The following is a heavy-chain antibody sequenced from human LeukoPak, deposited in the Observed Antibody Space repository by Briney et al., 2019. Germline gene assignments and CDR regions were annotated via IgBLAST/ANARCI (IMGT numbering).Heavy chain of an antibody. J-gene: IGHJ4*02. CDR1: GGSISSYY. V-gene: IGHV4-4*07. D-gene: IGHD5-12*01. CDR2: IYTSGST. Sequence: SETLSLTCTVSGGSISSYYWSWIRQPAGKGLEWIGRIYTSGSTNYNPSLKSRVTMSVDTSKNQFSLKLSSVTAADTAVYYCARSFPYSGYEPYYFDYWGQGTLVTVSS. CDR3: ARSFPYSGYEPYYFDY.